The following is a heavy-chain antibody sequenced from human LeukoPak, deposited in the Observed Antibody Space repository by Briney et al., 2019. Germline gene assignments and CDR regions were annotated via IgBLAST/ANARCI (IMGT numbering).Heavy chain of an antibody. CDR1: GFTVSSNY. D-gene: IGHD1-26*01. V-gene: IGHV3-53*01. CDR3: ARGKWELLLGAFDI. Sequence: PGGSLRLSCAASGFTVSSNYMSWVRQAPGKGLEWVSVIYSGGSTYYADSVKGRFTISRDNPKNTLYLQMNSLRAEDTAVYYCARGKWELLLGAFDIWGQGTMVTVSS. J-gene: IGHJ3*02. CDR2: IYSGGST.